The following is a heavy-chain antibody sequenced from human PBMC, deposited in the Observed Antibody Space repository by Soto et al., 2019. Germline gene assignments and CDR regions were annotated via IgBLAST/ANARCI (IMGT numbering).Heavy chain of an antibody. D-gene: IGHD3-22*01. J-gene: IGHJ4*02. CDR3: TTGLGVGYYDHDY. Sequence: GGSLRLSCAASGFTFSNAWMNCVRQAPGKGLEWVGRIKSKTDGGTTDYAAPVKGRFTISRDDSKNTLYLQMNSLKTEDTAVYYCTTGLGVGYYDHDYWGQGTLVTVSS. V-gene: IGHV3-15*07. CDR2: IKSKTDGGTT. CDR1: GFTFSNAW.